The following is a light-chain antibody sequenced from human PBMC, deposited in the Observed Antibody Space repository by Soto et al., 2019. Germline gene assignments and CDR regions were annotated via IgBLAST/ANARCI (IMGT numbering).Light chain of an antibody. CDR3: SSYTSYTTLWV. Sequence: QSVLTQPASVPGSPGQSITISCTGTDSDIGNYNYVSWYQQHPGKAPKLMIYGVTNRPSGVSDRFSGSKSGNAASLTISGLQAEDEADYYCSSYTSYTTLWVFGGGTKLTVL. J-gene: IGLJ3*02. V-gene: IGLV2-14*01. CDR1: DSDIGNYNY. CDR2: GVT.